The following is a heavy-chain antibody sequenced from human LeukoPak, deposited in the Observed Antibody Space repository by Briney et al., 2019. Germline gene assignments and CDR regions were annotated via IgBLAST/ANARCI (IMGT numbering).Heavy chain of an antibody. D-gene: IGHD2-15*01. V-gene: IGHV1-3*04. CDR1: GYTFSSYA. CDR2: INTANGNT. Sequence: ASVKVSCKASGYTFSSYALHWVRQAPGQRLEWMGWINTANGNTRYSQKLQGRVTMTTDTSASTAYMELRSLRSDDTAVYYCARDCSGGSCYSVGFDYWGQGTLVTVSS. J-gene: IGHJ4*02. CDR3: ARDCSGGSCYSVGFDY.